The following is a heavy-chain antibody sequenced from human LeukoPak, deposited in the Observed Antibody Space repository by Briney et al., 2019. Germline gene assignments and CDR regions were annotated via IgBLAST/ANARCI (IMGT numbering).Heavy chain of an antibody. Sequence: RGESLKISCKGSGYSFTSYWIGWVRHVPGKGLEYIGIIYPGDSDTRYSPSFQGQATISAAKSISTAYLKGSSLKASDTAMYYCATLVGYGSFFDYWGQGTLVTVSS. CDR2: IYPGDSDT. CDR3: ATLVGYGSFFDY. V-gene: IGHV5-51*01. CDR1: GYSFTSYW. J-gene: IGHJ4*02. D-gene: IGHD3-10*01.